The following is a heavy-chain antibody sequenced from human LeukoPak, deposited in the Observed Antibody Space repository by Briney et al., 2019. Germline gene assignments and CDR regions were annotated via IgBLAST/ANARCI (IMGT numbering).Heavy chain of an antibody. CDR3: ARSPGLADIDF. Sequence: PSETLSLTCSVSGVSITSNYWTWIRQPAGRGLEWIGRVSTRGNTNYNPSLKSRVTMSVDTPKNLFSLKLTSVTAAGTAMYYCARSPGLADIDFWGQGTLVIVSS. V-gene: IGHV4-4*07. J-gene: IGHJ4*02. CDR2: VSTRGNT. CDR1: GVSITSNY. D-gene: IGHD2-21*01.